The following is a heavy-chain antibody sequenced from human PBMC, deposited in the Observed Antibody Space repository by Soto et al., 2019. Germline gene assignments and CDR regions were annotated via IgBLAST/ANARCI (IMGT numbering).Heavy chain of an antibody. V-gene: IGHV4-59*01. CDR1: GGSISSYY. Sequence: SETLSLTCTVSGGSISSYYWSCIRQPPGKGLEWIGYIYSSGSTNYNPSLKSRVTISVDTSKNQFSLNLSSVTAAGTAVYYCGSALKVVPAAIAHWLDPWGQGTRVTVSA. J-gene: IGHJ5*02. CDR3: GSALKVVPAAIAHWLDP. CDR2: IYSSGST. D-gene: IGHD2-2*02.